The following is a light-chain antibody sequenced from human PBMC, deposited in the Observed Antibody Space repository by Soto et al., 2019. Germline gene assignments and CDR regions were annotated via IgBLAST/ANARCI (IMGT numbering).Light chain of an antibody. V-gene: IGLV2-11*01. Sequence: QSALTQPRSVSGSPGQSVTISCTGTSSDVGGYNYVSWYQQHPGKAPKLMIYDVSKRPSGVPDRFSGSKSGTSASLAISGLQSEDEADYYCAAWDDSLNGYYVFGTGTKLTVL. CDR2: DVS. J-gene: IGLJ1*01. CDR3: AAWDDSLNGYYV. CDR1: SSDVGGYNY.